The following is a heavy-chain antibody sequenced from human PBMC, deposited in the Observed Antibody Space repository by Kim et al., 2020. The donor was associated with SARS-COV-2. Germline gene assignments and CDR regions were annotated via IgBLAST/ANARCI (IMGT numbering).Heavy chain of an antibody. Sequence: SETLSLTCAVYGGSFSGYYWSWIRQPPGKGLEWIGEINHSGSTNYNPSLKSRVTISVDTSKNQFSLKLSSVTAADTAVYYCARRKDIVVVPAAIHFDYWGQGTLVTVSS. CDR2: INHSGST. CDR1: GGSFSGYY. V-gene: IGHV4-34*01. CDR3: ARRKDIVVVPAAIHFDY. D-gene: IGHD2-2*01. J-gene: IGHJ4*02.